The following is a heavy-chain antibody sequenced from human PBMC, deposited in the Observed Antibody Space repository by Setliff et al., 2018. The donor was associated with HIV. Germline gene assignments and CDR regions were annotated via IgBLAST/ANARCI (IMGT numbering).Heavy chain of an antibody. CDR1: GDSITGGSYY. J-gene: IGHJ4*02. V-gene: IGHV4-61*09. CDR3: ARATRIIPLVVPGASDY. Sequence: KPSETLSLTCKVSGDSITGGSYYWSWIRQPAGKSLEWIGHIYSSGTTDYNPSLKRRVPISLDRPRNQVSLKLTSVTAADTALYYCARATRIIPLVVPGASDYWGQGTLVTVSS. D-gene: IGHD2-8*02. CDR2: IYSSGTT.